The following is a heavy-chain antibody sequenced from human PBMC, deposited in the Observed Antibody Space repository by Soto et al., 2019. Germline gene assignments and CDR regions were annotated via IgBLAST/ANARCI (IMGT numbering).Heavy chain of an antibody. CDR3: ETHANTVADHFDL. CDR1: GYTFTIYW. V-gene: IGHV5-51*01. CDR2: IYPSDSDT. Sequence: GESLKISCQVSGYTFTIYWIGWVRQMPGKGLEWMGIIYPSDSDTRYSPSFQGQVTISADQSINTAYLQWDSLKASDTAIYYCETHANTVADHFDLWGQGTPVTVSS. D-gene: IGHD4-17*01. J-gene: IGHJ4*02.